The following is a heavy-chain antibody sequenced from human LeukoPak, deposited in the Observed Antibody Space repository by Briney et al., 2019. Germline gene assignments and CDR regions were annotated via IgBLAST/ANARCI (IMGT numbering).Heavy chain of an antibody. V-gene: IGHV3-7*05. CDR3: ARDTGYNTFDY. J-gene: IGHJ4*02. Sequence: GGSLRLSCAASGFTFSNYWMSWVRQAPGTGLEWVAQIKEDGGERYYVDSVKGRFTISRDNAKNSLYLQMNSLRAEDTAVYYCARDTGYNTFDYWGQGTLVTVSS. CDR1: GFTFSNYW. CDR2: IKEDGGER. D-gene: IGHD5-24*01.